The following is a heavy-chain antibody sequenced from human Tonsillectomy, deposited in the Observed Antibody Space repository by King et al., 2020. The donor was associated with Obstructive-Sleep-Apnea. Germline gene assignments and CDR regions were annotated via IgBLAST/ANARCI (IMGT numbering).Heavy chain of an antibody. V-gene: IGHV3-48*04. CDR1: GFTFRCYC. CDR2: IRRRSDSI. CDR3: ARDSRYSCDY. J-gene: IGHJ4*02. Sequence: VQLVESGGGLVQPGGSLRLSFAASGFTFRCYCLNWVRQAPGKGLEWVSYIRRRSDSIYYADSVKGRFTISRDNAKNARSLQMNSLRCEDTAVYYCARDSRYSCDYWGQGTLVTVSS. D-gene: IGHD5-18*01.